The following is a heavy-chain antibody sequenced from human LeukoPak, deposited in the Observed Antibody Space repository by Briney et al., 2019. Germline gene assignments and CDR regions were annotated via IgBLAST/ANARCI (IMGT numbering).Heavy chain of an antibody. D-gene: IGHD3-10*01. CDR1: GFTFSSYA. Sequence: GGSLRLSCAASGFTFSSYAMSWVRQAPGKGLEWVSIINKSGGSTNYADSVKGRFTISRDNSKNTLYLQMNSLRAEDTAVYYCAKPNGSGRYAFDIWGQGTMVTVSS. CDR2: INKSGGST. J-gene: IGHJ3*02. CDR3: AKPNGSGRYAFDI. V-gene: IGHV3-23*01.